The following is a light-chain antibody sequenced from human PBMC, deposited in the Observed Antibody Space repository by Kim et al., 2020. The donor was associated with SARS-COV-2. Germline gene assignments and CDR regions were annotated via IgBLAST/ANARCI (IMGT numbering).Light chain of an antibody. Sequence: LSPGDRAPLSGMARQSISSYLAWYQQKPGQAPRLLIYDAFKRATGIPARFSGRRSGTDFTLTISSLEPEDFAVYYCQHRSNWPRTFGGGTKVDIK. CDR3: QHRSNWPRT. CDR2: DAF. V-gene: IGKV3-11*01. J-gene: IGKJ4*01. CDR1: QSISSY.